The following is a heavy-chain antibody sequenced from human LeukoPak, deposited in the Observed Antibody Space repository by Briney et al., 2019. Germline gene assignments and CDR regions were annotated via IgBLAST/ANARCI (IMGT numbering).Heavy chain of an antibody. CDR3: ARRLDSSGWVNY. V-gene: IGHV4-59*08. CDR1: GGSISGHY. J-gene: IGHJ4*02. CDR2: IYYSGST. D-gene: IGHD6-19*01. Sequence: SSETLSLTCTVFGGSISGHYWSWIRQPPGKGLEWLGYIYYSGSTNYNPSLKSRVTIPLDTSKNQFSLKLTSVTAADTAVYYCARRLDSSGWVNYWGQGTLVTVSS.